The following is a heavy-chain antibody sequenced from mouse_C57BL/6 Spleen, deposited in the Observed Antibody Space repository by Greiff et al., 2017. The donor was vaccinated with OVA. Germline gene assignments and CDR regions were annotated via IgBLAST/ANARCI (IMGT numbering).Heavy chain of an antibody. V-gene: IGHV1-64*01. Sequence: VQLQQPGAELVKPGASVKLSCKASGYTFTGYWMHWVKQRPGQGLEWIGMIHPNSGSTNYNEKFKSKATLTVDKSSSTAYMQLSSLTSEDSAVYYCAREGNSSGSFDYWGQGTTLTVSS. D-gene: IGHD3-2*02. CDR1: GYTFTGYW. CDR2: IHPNSGST. CDR3: AREGNSSGSFDY. J-gene: IGHJ2*01.